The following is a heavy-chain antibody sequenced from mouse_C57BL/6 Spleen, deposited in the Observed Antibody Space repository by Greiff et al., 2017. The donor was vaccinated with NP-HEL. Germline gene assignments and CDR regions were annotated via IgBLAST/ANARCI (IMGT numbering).Heavy chain of an antibody. J-gene: IGHJ1*03. D-gene: IGHD1-1*01. V-gene: IGHV5-17*01. CDR1: GFTFSDYG. CDR3: ARLGYYGSSSWYFDV. Sequence: DVMLVESGGGLVKPGGSLKLSCAASGFTFSDYGMHWVRQAPEKGLEWVAYISSGSSTIYYADTVKGRFTLSRDNAKNTLFLQMTSLRSEDTAMYYCARLGYYGSSSWYFDVWGTGTTVTVSS. CDR2: ISSGSSTI.